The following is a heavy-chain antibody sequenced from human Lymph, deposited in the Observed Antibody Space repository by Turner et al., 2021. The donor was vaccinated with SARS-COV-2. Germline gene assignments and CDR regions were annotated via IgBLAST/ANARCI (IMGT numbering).Heavy chain of an antibody. Sequence: QVQLVEFGGGVVPPGRSLRLYCGASGFTFSRHGMHWVRQAPVKGLEWVAVICNDGSNKYYADSVKGRFTISRDNSKNTLYLQMNSLRAEDTAVYYCAREGDALAGGMDVWGQGTTVTVSS. CDR2: ICNDGSNK. D-gene: IGHD2-15*01. CDR1: GFTFSRHG. V-gene: IGHV3-33*01. J-gene: IGHJ6*02. CDR3: AREGDALAGGMDV.